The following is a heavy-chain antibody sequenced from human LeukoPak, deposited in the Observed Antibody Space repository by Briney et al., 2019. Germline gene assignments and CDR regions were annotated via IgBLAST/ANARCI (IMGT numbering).Heavy chain of an antibody. Sequence: GGSLRLSCAASGFTVSSNYMSWVRQAPGKGLEWVSAISGSGGSTYYADSVKGRFTISRDNSKNTLYLQMNSLRAEDTAVYYCAKVKNPVAGEIDYWGQGTLVTVSS. D-gene: IGHD6-19*01. CDR3: AKVKNPVAGEIDY. J-gene: IGHJ4*02. CDR1: GFTVSSNY. CDR2: ISGSGGST. V-gene: IGHV3-23*01.